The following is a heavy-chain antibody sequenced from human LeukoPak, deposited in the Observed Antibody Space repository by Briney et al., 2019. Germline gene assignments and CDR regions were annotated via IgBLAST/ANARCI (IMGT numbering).Heavy chain of an antibody. CDR2: INPNSGGT. D-gene: IGHD3-22*01. CDR1: GYTFTGYY. Sequence: ASVKVSCKASGYTFTGYYMHWVRQAPGQGLEWMGWINPNSGGTNYAQKFQGRVTMTRDTSISTAYMELSRLRSDDTAVYYCARAKGAVIREGVAFDIWGQGTMVTVSS. V-gene: IGHV1-2*02. J-gene: IGHJ3*02. CDR3: ARAKGAVIREGVAFDI.